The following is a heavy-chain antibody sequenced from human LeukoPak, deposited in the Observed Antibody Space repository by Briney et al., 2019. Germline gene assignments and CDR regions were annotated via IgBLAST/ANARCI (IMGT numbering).Heavy chain of an antibody. J-gene: IGHJ4*02. Sequence: GSSVKVSCKASGGTFSSYAISWVRQAPGQGLEWMGRIITIFGTANYAQKFQGRVTITTDESTSTAYMELSSLRSEDTAVYYCARETIVAPVPDYWGQGTLVTVSS. D-gene: IGHD5-12*01. CDR2: IITIFGTA. CDR3: ARETIVAPVPDY. V-gene: IGHV1-69*05. CDR1: GGTFSSYA.